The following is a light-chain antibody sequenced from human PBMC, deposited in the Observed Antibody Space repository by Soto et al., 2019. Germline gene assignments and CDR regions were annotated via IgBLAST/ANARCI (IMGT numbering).Light chain of an antibody. CDR1: QSVLYSSNNRNY. V-gene: IGKV4-1*01. J-gene: IGKJ2*01. Sequence: DIVMTQSPDSLAVSLGERATINCRSSQSVLYSSNNRNYLAWYQQKLGHPPKLLIYWASTRKSGVTDRFSGSGSGTDFTLTISSLQAEDVAVYYCQHYYSAPYTFGQGTKLEIK. CDR3: QHYYSAPYT. CDR2: WAS.